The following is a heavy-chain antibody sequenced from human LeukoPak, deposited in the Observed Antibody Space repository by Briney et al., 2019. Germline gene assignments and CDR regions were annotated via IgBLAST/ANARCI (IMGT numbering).Heavy chain of an antibody. CDR1: GFTFSSYG. CDR3: ARELCFGGRGARTTDFDY. J-gene: IGHJ4*02. V-gene: IGHV3-30*02. CDR2: IRYDGSNK. Sequence: GGSLRLSCAASGFTFSSYGMHWVRQAPGKGLEWVAFIRYDGSNKYYADSVKGRFTISRDNAKNSLYLQMNSLRAEDTAVYYCARELCFGGRGARTTDFDYWGQGTLVTVSS. D-gene: IGHD3-10*01.